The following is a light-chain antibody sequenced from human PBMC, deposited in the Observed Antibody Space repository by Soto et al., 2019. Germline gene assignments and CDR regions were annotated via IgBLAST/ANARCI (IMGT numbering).Light chain of an antibody. Sequence: DIQMTQSPSSLSASVGDRVTITCRASQSIYSSLNWYHQKPGKAPKLLIYAASNLHSGVPSRFSGSGSGTDFTLSISSLQPEDFPTYYCQQSYSAPYTFGQGTKLEI. J-gene: IGKJ2*01. V-gene: IGKV1-39*01. CDR1: QSIYSS. CDR2: AAS. CDR3: QQSYSAPYT.